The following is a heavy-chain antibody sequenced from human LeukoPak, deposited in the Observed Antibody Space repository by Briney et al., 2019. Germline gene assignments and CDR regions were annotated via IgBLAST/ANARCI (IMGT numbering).Heavy chain of an antibody. CDR2: IYSDGST. D-gene: IGHD3-16*02. V-gene: IGHV3-66*02. CDR3: ARDRYSEGWWFDP. CDR1: GFTVSTNY. J-gene: IGHJ5*02. Sequence: GGSLRLSCAASGFTVSTNYMSWVRQAPGQGLEWVSVIYSDGSTNYADSVRGRFTISRDNSKNTLYLQMNSLRAEDTAVYYCARDRYSEGWWFDPWGQGTLVTVSS.